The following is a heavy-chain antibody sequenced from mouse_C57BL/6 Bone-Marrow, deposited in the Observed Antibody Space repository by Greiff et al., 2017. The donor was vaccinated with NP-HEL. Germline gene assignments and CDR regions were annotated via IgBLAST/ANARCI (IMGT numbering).Heavy chain of an antibody. CDR1: GYTFTSYW. V-gene: IGHV1-50*01. CDR2: IDPSDSYT. J-gene: IGHJ2*01. CDR3: ARPHYYGSRYYFDD. D-gene: IGHD1-1*01. Sequence: VQLQQPGAELVKPGASVKLSCKASGYTFTSYWMQWVKQRPGQGLEWIGEIDPSDSYTNYNQKFKGKATLTVDTSSSTAYMQLSSLTSEDSAVYYCARPHYYGSRYYFDDWGQGTTLTVSS.